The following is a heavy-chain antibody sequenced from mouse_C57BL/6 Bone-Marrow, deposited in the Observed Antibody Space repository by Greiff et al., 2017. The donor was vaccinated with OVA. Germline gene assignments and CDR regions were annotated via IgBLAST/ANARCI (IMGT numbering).Heavy chain of an antibody. J-gene: IGHJ4*01. Sequence: VQLQQSGTVLARPGASVKMSCKTSGYTFTSYWMHWVKQRPGQGLEWIGAIYPGNSDTSYNQKFKGKAKLTAVTSASTAYMELSSLTNEDSAVYYRTIYGYDPYYAMDYWGQGTSVTVSS. CDR3: TIYGYDPYYAMDY. V-gene: IGHV1-5*01. D-gene: IGHD2-2*01. CDR1: GYTFTSYW. CDR2: IYPGNSDT.